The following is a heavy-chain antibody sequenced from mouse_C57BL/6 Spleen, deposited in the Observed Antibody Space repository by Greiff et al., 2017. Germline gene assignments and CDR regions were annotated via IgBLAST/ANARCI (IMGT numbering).Heavy chain of an antibody. CDR3: ARGGDYDGKGFAY. CDR1: GYSITSGYY. J-gene: IGHJ3*01. Sequence: EVQLQESGPGLVKPSQSLSLTCSVTGYSITSGYYWNWIRQFPGNKLEWMGYISYDGSNNYNPSLKNRISITRDTSKNQFFLKLNSVTTEDTATYYCARGGDYDGKGFAYWGQGTLVTVSA. V-gene: IGHV3-6*01. D-gene: IGHD2-4*01. CDR2: ISYDGSN.